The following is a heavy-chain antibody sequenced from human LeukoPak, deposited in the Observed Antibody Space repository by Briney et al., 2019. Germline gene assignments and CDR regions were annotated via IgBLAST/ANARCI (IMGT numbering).Heavy chain of an antibody. CDR3: AKEGAYPIITYDS. V-gene: IGHV3-7*01. J-gene: IGHJ5*01. D-gene: IGHD1-14*01. Sequence: GGSLRLSCAASGFTFSNYWMNWLRQAPGKGLEWVANIKQDGSEKYYVDSVKGRFTISRDNAKNSLYLQMNSLRAEDAGVYYCAKEGAYPIITYDSWGQGTLGTVPS. CDR1: GFTFSNYW. CDR2: IKQDGSEK.